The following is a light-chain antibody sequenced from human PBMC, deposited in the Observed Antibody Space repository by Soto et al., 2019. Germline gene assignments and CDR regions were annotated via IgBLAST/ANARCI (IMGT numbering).Light chain of an antibody. CDR3: QQYGSLPWT. J-gene: IGKJ1*01. Sequence: IVLTQSPGTLSLSPGERATLSCRASQSVNRRLLAWYQQRPGQAPSLLLSVASKRATRIPHRFSGSGSGTDFTLTISSLEPEDFVVYYCQQYGSLPWTFGQGTKVEIQ. V-gene: IGKV3-20*01. CDR2: VAS. CDR1: QSVNRRL.